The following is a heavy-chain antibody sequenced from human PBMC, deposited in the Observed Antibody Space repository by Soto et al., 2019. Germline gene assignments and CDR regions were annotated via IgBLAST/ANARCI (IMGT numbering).Heavy chain of an antibody. CDR1: GGSISGSSYY. CDR2: FHYSGST. D-gene: IGHD2-15*01. J-gene: IGHJ5*01. V-gene: IGHV4-39*01. Sequence: TLSLTCTVSGGSISGSSYYWGWIRQPPGKGLEWIGNFHYSGSTYYNPSLKGRVTISVDTSKNQFSLKLTSVSATDTAVYYCARPQLGRSGGSQFDSWGQGTLVTVSS. CDR3: ARPQLGRSGGSQFDS.